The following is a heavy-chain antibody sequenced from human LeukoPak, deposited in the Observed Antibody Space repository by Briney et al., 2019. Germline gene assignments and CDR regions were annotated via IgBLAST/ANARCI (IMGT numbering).Heavy chain of an antibody. D-gene: IGHD3-10*01. J-gene: IGHJ5*02. CDR3: ARPIRSRDNNWFDP. V-gene: IGHV1-69*06. CDR2: IVPIFGTA. Sequence: ASVKVSCKASGGTFSNYGINWVRQAPGQGLEWMGGIVPIFGTANYAQKFQGRVTITADKSTSTAYMELSSLRSEETAVYYCARPIRSRDNNWFDPWGQGTLVIVSS. CDR1: GGTFSNYG.